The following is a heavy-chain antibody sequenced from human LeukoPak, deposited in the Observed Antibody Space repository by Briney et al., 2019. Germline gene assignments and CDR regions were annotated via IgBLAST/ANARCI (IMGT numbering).Heavy chain of an antibody. CDR2: IGTAGDT. D-gene: IGHD1-1*01. J-gene: IGHJ6*02. CDR1: GFTFSSYD. CDR3: ARGLERRPFYYYYYGMDV. Sequence: GGSLRLSCAASGFTFSSYDMHWVRQATGKGLEWVSAIGTAGDTYYPGSVKGRFTISRENAKNSLYLQMNSLRAGDTAVYYCARGLERRPFYYYYYGMDVWGQGTTVTVPS. V-gene: IGHV3-13*01.